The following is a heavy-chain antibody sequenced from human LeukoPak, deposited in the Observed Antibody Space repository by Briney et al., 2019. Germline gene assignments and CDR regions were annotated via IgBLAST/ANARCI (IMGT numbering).Heavy chain of an antibody. CDR1: GFTFSSYG. D-gene: IGHD5-18*01. Sequence: GGSLRLSCAASGFTFSSYGMHWVRQAPGKGLEWVAFIRYDGSNKYHADPVKGRFTISRDNSKNTLYLQMNSLRAEDTAVYYCAKGRGYSYGLPFLYWGQGTLVTVSS. CDR2: IRYDGSNK. J-gene: IGHJ4*02. CDR3: AKGRGYSYGLPFLY. V-gene: IGHV3-30*02.